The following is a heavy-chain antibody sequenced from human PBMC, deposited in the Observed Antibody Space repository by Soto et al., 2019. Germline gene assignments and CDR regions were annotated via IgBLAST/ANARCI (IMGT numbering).Heavy chain of an antibody. CDR3: ARDPDEVVGTDYHYYGMDV. Sequence: ASVKVSCKASVDTSSIYGFICVRQAPGQGLEWMGGILPVFGTTTYARNFQGRITITADKSTSTVYMELTSLRSDDTATYYCARDPDEVVGTDYHYYGMDVWDQGATVTVSS. CDR1: VDTSSIYG. V-gene: IGHV1-69*06. CDR2: ILPVFGTT. D-gene: IGHD1-26*01. J-gene: IGHJ6*02.